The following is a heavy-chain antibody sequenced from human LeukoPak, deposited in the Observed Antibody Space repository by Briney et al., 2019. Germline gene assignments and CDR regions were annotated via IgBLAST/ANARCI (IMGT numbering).Heavy chain of an antibody. CDR3: ARGGRYYDSSGDFDY. CDR1: GGSISSYY. D-gene: IGHD3-22*01. CDR2: IYYSGIT. V-gene: IGHV4-59*01. Sequence: SETLSLTCTVSGGSISSYYWSWIRQPPGKGLEWIGYIYYSGITNYNPSLKSRVTISVDTSKNQFSLKLSSVTAADTAVYYCARGGRYYDSSGDFDYWGQGTLVTVSS. J-gene: IGHJ4*02.